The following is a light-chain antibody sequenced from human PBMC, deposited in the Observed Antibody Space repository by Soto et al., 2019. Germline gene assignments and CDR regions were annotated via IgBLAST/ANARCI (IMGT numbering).Light chain of an antibody. CDR2: DAS. CDR3: QQYNSYPLT. CDR1: QSIGTW. V-gene: IGKV1-5*01. J-gene: IGKJ4*01. Sequence: DTQMTQSPSTLSASVGDRVTITCRASQSIGTWLAWYQQRPGKAPKLLIYDASTLEGGVPSRFSGSGSGTELTLTISSLQPDDLATYYCQQYNSYPLTFGGGTKVEIK.